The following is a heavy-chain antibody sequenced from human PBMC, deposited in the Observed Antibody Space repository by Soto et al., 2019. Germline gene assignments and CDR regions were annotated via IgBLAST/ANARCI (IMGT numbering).Heavy chain of an antibody. V-gene: IGHV3-30-3*01. J-gene: IGHJ4*02. D-gene: IGHD3-22*01. Sequence: QVQLVESGGGVVQPGRCLRLSCAASGFTFSSYAMHWVRQAPGKGLEWVAVISYDGSNKYYADSVKGRFTISRDNSKNTLYLQMNSLRAEDTAVYYCARDRKSDSSGYPDYWGQGTLVTVSS. CDR2: ISYDGSNK. CDR1: GFTFSSYA. CDR3: ARDRKSDSSGYPDY.